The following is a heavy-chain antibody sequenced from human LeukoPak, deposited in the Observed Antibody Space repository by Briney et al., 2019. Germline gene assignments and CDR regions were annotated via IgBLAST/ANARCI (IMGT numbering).Heavy chain of an antibody. CDR1: GGSISSGGYS. Sequence: PSQTLSLTCAVPGGSISSGGYSWSWIRQPPGKGLEWIGYIYHSGSTYYNPSLKSRVTISVDRSKNQFSLKLSSVTAADTAVYYCAKRTVGYYYYGMDVWGQGTTVTVSS. J-gene: IGHJ6*02. CDR3: AKRTVGYYYYGMDV. CDR2: IYHSGST. D-gene: IGHD4-23*01. V-gene: IGHV4-30-2*01.